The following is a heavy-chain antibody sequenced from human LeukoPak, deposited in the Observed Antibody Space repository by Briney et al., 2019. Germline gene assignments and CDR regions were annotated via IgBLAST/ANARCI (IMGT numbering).Heavy chain of an antibody. Sequence: GGSLRLSSAASGFTFCSYVMSWVPQAPGKGLEWVSASSGSGCSTYYADSVKGRFTISRDNSKNTLYLQMNSLKTEDTAVYYCTRCFWHWFDPWGQGTLVTVSS. CDR1: GFTFCSYV. D-gene: IGHD3-3*01. V-gene: IGHV3-23*01. CDR2: SSGSGCST. CDR3: TRCFWHWFDP. J-gene: IGHJ5*02.